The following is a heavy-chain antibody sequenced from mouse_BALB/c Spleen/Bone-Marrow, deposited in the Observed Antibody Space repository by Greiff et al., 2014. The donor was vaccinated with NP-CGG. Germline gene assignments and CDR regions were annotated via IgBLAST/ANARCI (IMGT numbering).Heavy chain of an antibody. Sequence: EVKLVESGGGLVQPGGSLRLSCTTSGFTFTDYFMTWVRQPPGKALEWLGFIRNKPNGYTTEYNPSVKGQFTISRDNSQGILYLQMSTLRAEDSAIYYCARDYSYYFDFWGQGTTLTVSS. V-gene: IGHV7-3*02. CDR1: GFTFTDYF. CDR3: ARDYSYYFDF. J-gene: IGHJ2*01. CDR2: IRNKPNGYTT.